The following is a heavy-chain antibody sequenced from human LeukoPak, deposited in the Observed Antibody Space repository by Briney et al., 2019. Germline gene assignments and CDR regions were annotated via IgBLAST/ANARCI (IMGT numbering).Heavy chain of an antibody. D-gene: IGHD3-22*01. CDR2: INSDGSST. Sequence: GGSLRLSCAASGFTFSSYWMHWVRHAPGKGLVWVSRINSDGSSTSYADSVKGRFTISRDNAKNTLYLQMNSLRAEDTAVYYCARDYYDSSGYYYVSPWGQGTLVTVSS. CDR1: GFTFSSYW. V-gene: IGHV3-74*01. J-gene: IGHJ5*02. CDR3: ARDYYDSSGYYYVSP.